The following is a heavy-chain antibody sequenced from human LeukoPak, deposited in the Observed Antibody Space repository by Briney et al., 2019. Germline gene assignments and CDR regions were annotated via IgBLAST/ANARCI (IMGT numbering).Heavy chain of an antibody. CDR3: AREGRELLPFDY. J-gene: IGHJ4*02. D-gene: IGHD1-26*01. CDR1: GFTFSSYS. V-gene: IGHV3-21*01. Sequence: GGSLRLSCAASGFTFSSYSMNWVRQAPGKGLEWVSSISSSSSYIYYADSVKGRFTISRDNAKNSLYLQMNSLRAEDTAVYYCAREGRELLPFDYWGQGTLVTVSS. CDR2: ISSSSSYI.